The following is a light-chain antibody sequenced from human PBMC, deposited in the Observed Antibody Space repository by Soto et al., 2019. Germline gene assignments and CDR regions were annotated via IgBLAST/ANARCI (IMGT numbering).Light chain of an antibody. CDR1: SSNIGSNY. Sequence: QSVLTQPPSASGTPGQRVSISCSGSSSNIGSNYVYWYQQLPGTAPKLLIYKNNQRPSGVPDRFYGSKSGTSASLAISGLRSEDEADYYCAAWDDSLNGFVFATGTQVTVL. CDR3: AAWDDSLNGFV. V-gene: IGLV1-47*01. J-gene: IGLJ1*01. CDR2: KNN.